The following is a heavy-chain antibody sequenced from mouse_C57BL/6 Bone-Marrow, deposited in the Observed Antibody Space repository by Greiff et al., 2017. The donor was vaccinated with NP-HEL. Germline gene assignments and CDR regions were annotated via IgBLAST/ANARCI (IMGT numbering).Heavy chain of an antibody. V-gene: IGHV2-2*01. J-gene: IGHJ4*01. Sequence: QVQLKESGPGLVQPSQSLSITCTVSGFSLTSYGVHWVRQSPGQGLEWLGVIWSGGSTDYNAAFISRLSISKDNSKSQVFFKMNSLQADDTAIYYCARRDDYDGYAMDYWGQGTSVTVSS. CDR2: IWSGGST. CDR1: GFSLTSYG. D-gene: IGHD2-4*01. CDR3: ARRDDYDGYAMDY.